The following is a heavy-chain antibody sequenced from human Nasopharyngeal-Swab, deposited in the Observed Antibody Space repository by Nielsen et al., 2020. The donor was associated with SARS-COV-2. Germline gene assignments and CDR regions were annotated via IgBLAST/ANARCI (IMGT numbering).Heavy chain of an antibody. D-gene: IGHD6-13*01. Sequence: GESLKISCAASGFTFSSYGMHWVRQAPGKGLEWVAVISYDGSNKYYADSVKGRFTISRDNSKNTLYLQMNSLGAEDTAVYYCGKEGGGGQQLVRYFDYWGQGTLVTVSS. CDR2: ISYDGSNK. V-gene: IGHV3-30*18. CDR3: GKEGGGGQQLVRYFDY. J-gene: IGHJ4*02. CDR1: GFTFSSYG.